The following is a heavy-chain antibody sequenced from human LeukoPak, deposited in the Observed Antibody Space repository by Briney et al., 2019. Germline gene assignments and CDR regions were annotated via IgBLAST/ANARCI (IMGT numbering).Heavy chain of an antibody. J-gene: IGHJ4*02. CDR1: GFTFSSYW. Sequence: NSGGSLRLSCAASGFTFSSYWMSWVRQPPGKGLEWIGEIYHSGSTNYNPSLKSRVTISVDKSKNQFSLKLSSVTAADTAVYYCARISSVGAYWGQGTLVTVSS. V-gene: IGHV4-4*02. D-gene: IGHD3-10*01. CDR2: IYHSGST. CDR3: ARISSVGAY.